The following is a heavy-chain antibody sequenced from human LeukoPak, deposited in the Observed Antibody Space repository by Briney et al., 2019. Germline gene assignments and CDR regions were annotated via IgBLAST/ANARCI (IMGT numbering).Heavy chain of an antibody. CDR2: ISWNSGSI. J-gene: IGHJ4*02. D-gene: IGHD2-2*01. Sequence: GGSLRLSCAASGFTFDDYAMHWVRQAPGKGLEWVSGISWNSGSIGYADSVKGRFTISGDNAKNPLYLQMNSLRAEDTALYYCAKAHCSSTSCQSYYWGQGTLVTVSS. V-gene: IGHV3-9*01. CDR1: GFTFDDYA. CDR3: AKAHCSSTSCQSYY.